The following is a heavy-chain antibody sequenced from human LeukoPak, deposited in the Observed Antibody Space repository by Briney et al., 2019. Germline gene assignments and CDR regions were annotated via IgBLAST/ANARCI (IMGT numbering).Heavy chain of an antibody. CDR2: INPSGGST. V-gene: IGHV1-46*01. CDR1: GYTFTSYY. Sequence: ASVKVSCKASGYTFTSYYMHWVRQAPGQGLEWMGIINPSGGSTSYAQKFQGRVTMTRDTSTSTVYMELSSLRSEDTAVYYCTKSLGGYYAFDYWGRGTLVTVSS. J-gene: IGHJ4*02. D-gene: IGHD3-22*01. CDR3: TKSLGGYYAFDY.